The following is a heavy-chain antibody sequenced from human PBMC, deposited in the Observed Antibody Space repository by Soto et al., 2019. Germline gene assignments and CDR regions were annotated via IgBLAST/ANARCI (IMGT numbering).Heavy chain of an antibody. CDR3: SRMGDVPYYYYGMDV. D-gene: IGHD3-16*01. CDR2: INAYNGDT. V-gene: IGHV1-18*01. Sequence: VQLVQSGAEVKKPGASVKVSCKASGYTFTSYGFSWVRQAPGQGLDWMGWINAYNGDTNYAQNLTVIVTMTPATSTNTTDMELRSLRSDETAVYYCSRMGDVPYYYYGMDVWGQGTKVTVSS. CDR1: GYTFTSYG. J-gene: IGHJ6*02.